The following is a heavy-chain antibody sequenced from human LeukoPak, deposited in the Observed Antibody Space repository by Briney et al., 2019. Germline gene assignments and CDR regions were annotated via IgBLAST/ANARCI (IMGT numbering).Heavy chain of an antibody. Sequence: KSGGSLRLSCATSGSPFTDSPMNWVRQAPGKGLEWVSNIRTSTEGTNYAIYADSVKGRVTFSRDDAKNTLYLHMHSLRDDDTAVYYCARDQRYAFDYWGRGILVTVSS. CDR1: GSPFTDSP. CDR2: IRTST. CDR3: ARDQRYAFDY. D-gene: IGHD3-9*01. V-gene: IGHV3-11*05. J-gene: IGHJ4*02.